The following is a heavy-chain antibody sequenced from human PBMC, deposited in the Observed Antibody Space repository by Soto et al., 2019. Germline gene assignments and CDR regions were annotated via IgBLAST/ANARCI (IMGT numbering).Heavy chain of an antibody. CDR2: IIPIFGTA. Sequence: GASVQVSCKASGGTFSSYAISWVRQAPGQGLEWMGGIIPIFGTANYAQKFQGSVTITADESTSTAYMELSSLRSEDTAVYYCAFNPPGSYDSSGYYRLYYFDYWGQGTLVTVSS. V-gene: IGHV1-69*13. CDR3: AFNPPGSYDSSGYYRLYYFDY. CDR1: GGTFSSYA. J-gene: IGHJ4*02. D-gene: IGHD3-22*01.